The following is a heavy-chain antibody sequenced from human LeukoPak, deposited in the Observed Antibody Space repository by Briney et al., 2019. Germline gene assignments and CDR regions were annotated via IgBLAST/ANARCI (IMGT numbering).Heavy chain of an antibody. V-gene: IGHV3-73*01. D-gene: IGHD2-15*01. CDR2: IRSKANSYVT. CDR3: TRHSDKYCSGAGCYVYNFYGMDV. CDR1: GLSFSGSA. J-gene: IGHJ6*02. Sequence: GGSLRLSCAASGLSFSGSAMPWVRQASGRGLEWLGRIRSKANSYVTAYAASVNGRFIISRDDSRNTAYLQMNSLQTEDTAVYYCTRHSDKYCSGAGCYVYNFYGMDVWGQGTTVTVSS.